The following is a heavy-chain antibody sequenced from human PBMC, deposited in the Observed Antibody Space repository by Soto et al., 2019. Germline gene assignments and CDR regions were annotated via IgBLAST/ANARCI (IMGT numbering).Heavy chain of an antibody. CDR1: GFTFSTYW. CDR3: VRDGHCITSSCYGNGFDP. V-gene: IGHV3-74*01. J-gene: IGHJ5*02. CDR2: INNEGSHT. Sequence: EVQLVESGGGLVQPGGSLRLSCAASGFTFSTYWMHWVRQVPGKGLVWVSRINNEGSHTDYADSVKGRFTISRDNVQNTLYLEMNSLRAEDTAVYFCVRDGHCITSSCYGNGFDPWGQGTLVTVSS. D-gene: IGHD2-2*01.